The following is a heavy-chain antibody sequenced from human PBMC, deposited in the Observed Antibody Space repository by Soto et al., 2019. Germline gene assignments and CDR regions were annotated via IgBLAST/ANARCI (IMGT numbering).Heavy chain of an antibody. CDR1: GYTFTSYG. D-gene: IGHD6-19*01. V-gene: IGHV1-3*01. CDR2: INAGNGNT. Sequence: ASVKVSCKASGYTFTSYGMHWVRQAPGQRLEWMGWINAGNGNTKYSQKFQGRVTITRDTSASTAYMELSSLRSEDTAVYYCARYSSGWTGPLDYWGQGTLVTVSS. J-gene: IGHJ4*02. CDR3: ARYSSGWTGPLDY.